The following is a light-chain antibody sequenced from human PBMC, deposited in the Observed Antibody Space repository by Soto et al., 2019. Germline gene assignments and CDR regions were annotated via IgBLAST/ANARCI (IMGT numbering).Light chain of an antibody. CDR3: MQATQYSWT. J-gene: IGKJ1*01. Sequence: DLVMTETPLSSPVTLGQASAISCRSSQILVHNDGKTYLTWFQQRTGKPPRXLIYKVSDRFSGVPERLSGSGAGTDFTMTISRVEAEDVGVYYCMQATQYSWTFGHGTQVDI. V-gene: IGKV2-24*01. CDR1: QILVHNDGKTY. CDR2: KVS.